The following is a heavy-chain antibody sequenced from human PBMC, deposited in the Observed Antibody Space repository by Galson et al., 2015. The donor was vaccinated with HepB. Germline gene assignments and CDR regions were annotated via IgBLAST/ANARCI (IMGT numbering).Heavy chain of an antibody. CDR3: ATRKTEHFDF. J-gene: IGHJ4*02. V-gene: IGHV3-23*01. Sequence: SLRLSCAASGFTFSRYDMNWVRQAPGKGLEWVSTIDRTTTDTHYADSVKGRFTISRDNSKNTFYLQMNSLRAEDTAVYYCATRKTEHFDFWGREPWSPSP. CDR1: GFTFSRYD. CDR2: IDRTTTDT.